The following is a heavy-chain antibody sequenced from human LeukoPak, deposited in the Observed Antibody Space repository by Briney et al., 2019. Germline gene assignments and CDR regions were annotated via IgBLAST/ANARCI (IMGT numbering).Heavy chain of an antibody. V-gene: IGHV3-43*02. CDR3: AKDALGYCSGGSCPI. CDR2: LSGDGGST. D-gene: IGHD2-15*01. Sequence: PGGSLRLSCAASGFTFDDYAMHWVRQAPGKGLEWVSLLSGDGGSTYYADSVKGRFTISRDNSKNSLYLQMNSLRTEDTALYYCAKDALGYCSGGSCPIWGQGTMVTVSS. J-gene: IGHJ3*02. CDR1: GFTFDDYA.